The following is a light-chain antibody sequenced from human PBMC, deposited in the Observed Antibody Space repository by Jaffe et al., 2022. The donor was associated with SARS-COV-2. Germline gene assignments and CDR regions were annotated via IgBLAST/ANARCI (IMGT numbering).Light chain of an antibody. J-gene: IGLJ3*02. CDR1: SSDVGGYNY. CDR3: GSYAGVNKGV. V-gene: IGLV2-8*01. CDR2: EVY. Sequence: QSALTQPPSASGSPGQSVTISCTGTSSDVGGYNYVSWYQQHPGKAPKLMIYEVYKRPSGVPDRFSGSKSGNTASLTVSGLQAEDEADYYCGSYAGVNKGVFGGGTKLTVL.